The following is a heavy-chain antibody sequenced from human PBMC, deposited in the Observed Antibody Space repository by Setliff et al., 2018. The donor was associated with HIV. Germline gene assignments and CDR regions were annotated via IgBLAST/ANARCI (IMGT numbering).Heavy chain of an antibody. CDR1: GGSISSGNYY. CDR2: IYTAGAI. V-gene: IGHV4-61*09. D-gene: IGHD5-12*01. Sequence: LSLTCSVSGGSISSGNYYWGWTRQPAGKGLEWIGHIYTAGAIKYNPSLKSRITISVYKSKNQFSLKLNSVTAADTAMYYCERGGQSSGYGIELWGQGTLVTVSS. CDR3: ERGGQSSGYGIEL. J-gene: IGHJ4*02.